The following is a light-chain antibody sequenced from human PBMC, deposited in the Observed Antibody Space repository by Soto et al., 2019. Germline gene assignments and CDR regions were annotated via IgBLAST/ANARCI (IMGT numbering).Light chain of an antibody. CDR3: SSYSSGTPYV. CDR2: EVS. Sequence: QSALTQPASVSGSPGQSITISCTGTSSDVSGYNYVSWYQHHPGKAPKLMISEVSNRPSGVSNRFSGSKSGNTASLTISGLQAEDEADYYCSSYSSGTPYVFGTGTKVTVL. V-gene: IGLV2-14*01. CDR1: SSDVSGYNY. J-gene: IGLJ1*01.